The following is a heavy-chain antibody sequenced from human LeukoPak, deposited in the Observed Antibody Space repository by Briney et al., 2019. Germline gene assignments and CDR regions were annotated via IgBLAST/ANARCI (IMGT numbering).Heavy chain of an antibody. J-gene: IGHJ4*02. Sequence: GASVKVSCXASGYTFTSYYIHWVRQAPGQGLEWMGIINPSGGSANYAQRFQGRVTMTRDTSTSTVYLEVSSLRSEDTAVYYCARVGSTVTDYWDQGTLVTVSS. CDR3: ARVGSTVTDY. D-gene: IGHD4-17*01. CDR2: INPSGGSA. V-gene: IGHV1-46*01. CDR1: GYTFTSYY.